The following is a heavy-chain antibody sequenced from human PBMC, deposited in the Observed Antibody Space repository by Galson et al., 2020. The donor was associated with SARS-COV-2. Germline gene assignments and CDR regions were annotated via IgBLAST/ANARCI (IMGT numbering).Heavy chain of an antibody. Sequence: GGSLRLSCEASEFTFSSYGMHWVRQAPGKGLEWVAFIWYDGSKKYYVDPVKGRFTVSRDNSKNTLYLQLHSLRAEDTAVYYCAREPRPWNYDAWAYYYYGMDVWGQGTTVTVSS. CDR3: AREPRPWNYDAWAYYYYGMDV. V-gene: IGHV3-33*01. CDR1: EFTFSSYG. D-gene: IGHD1-7*01. J-gene: IGHJ6*02. CDR2: IWYDGSKK.